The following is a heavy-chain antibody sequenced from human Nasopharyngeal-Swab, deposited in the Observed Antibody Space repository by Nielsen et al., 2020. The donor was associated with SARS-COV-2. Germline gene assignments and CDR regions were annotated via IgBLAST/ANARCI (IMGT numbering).Heavy chain of an antibody. CDR3: ARGFRHYYGSGSGRFDY. D-gene: IGHD3-10*01. CDR2: INHSGST. V-gene: IGHV4-34*01. Sequence: WIRQPPGKGLEWIGEINHSGSTNYNPSLKSRVTISVDTSKNQFSLKLGSVTAADTAVYYCARGFRHYYGSGSGRFDYWGQGTLVTVSS. J-gene: IGHJ4*02.